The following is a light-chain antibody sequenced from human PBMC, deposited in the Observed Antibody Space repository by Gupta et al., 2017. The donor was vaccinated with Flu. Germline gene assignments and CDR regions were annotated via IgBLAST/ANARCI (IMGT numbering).Light chain of an antibody. CDR1: QRVTSY. J-gene: IGKJ5*01. Sequence: PAALSLSPGERATLSCGASQRVTSYFAWYHEKPGQPPRPLIFDASERATGVPARFNDNGSETEFTLTITSREPQESAVYYCQQRSHWSITFGQGTRIDI. CDR2: DAS. V-gene: IGKV3-11*01. CDR3: QQRSHWSIT.